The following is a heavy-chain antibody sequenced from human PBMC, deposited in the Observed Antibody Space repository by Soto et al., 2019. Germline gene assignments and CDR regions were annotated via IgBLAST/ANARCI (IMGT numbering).Heavy chain of an antibody. CDR1: GGTFSSYA. CDR3: ARIHYDSSGYDFDY. J-gene: IGHJ4*02. CDR2: IIPIFGTA. D-gene: IGHD3-22*01. V-gene: IGHV1-69*01. Sequence: QVQLVQSGAEVKKPGSSVKVSCKASGGTFSSYAISWVRQAPGQVLEWMGGIIPIFGTANYAQKFQGRVTITADESTSTAYMELSSLRSEDTAVYYCARIHYDSSGYDFDYWGQGTLVTVSS.